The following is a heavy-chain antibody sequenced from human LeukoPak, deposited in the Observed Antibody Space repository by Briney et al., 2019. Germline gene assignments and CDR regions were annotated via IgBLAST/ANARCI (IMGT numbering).Heavy chain of an antibody. D-gene: IGHD5-24*01. CDR3: AKGGEMATVLNYFDY. CDR1: GFSLSSHK. Sequence: GGSLRLSCAASGFSLSSHKMSWVRQAPGKGLEWVSTISTGSDYIYYGDSMRGRFTISRDNARNSLYLQMNSLRVEDTALYYCAKGGEMATVLNYFDYWGQGTLVTVSS. J-gene: IGHJ4*02. V-gene: IGHV3-21*01. CDR2: ISTGSDYI.